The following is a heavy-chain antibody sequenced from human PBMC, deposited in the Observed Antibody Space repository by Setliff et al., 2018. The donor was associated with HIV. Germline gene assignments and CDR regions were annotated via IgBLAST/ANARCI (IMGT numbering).Heavy chain of an antibody. CDR2: IFHSGNT. Sequence: SETLSLTCNVSGYSISSGFYWGWIRQPPGKGLEWIGNIFHSGNTDQNPSLKSRVTMSVETSENQFSLRLNSVTAADTAVYYCARRTIWGDAFDIWGRGTMVTVS. J-gene: IGHJ3*02. D-gene: IGHD3-16*01. V-gene: IGHV4-38-2*02. CDR3: ARRTIWGDAFDI. CDR1: GYSISSGFY.